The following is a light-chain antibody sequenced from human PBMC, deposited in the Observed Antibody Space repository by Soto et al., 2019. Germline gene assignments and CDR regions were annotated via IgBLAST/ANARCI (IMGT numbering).Light chain of an antibody. V-gene: IGLV2-14*01. CDR3: FSYTSSGTYV. J-gene: IGLJ1*01. CDR2: EVS. CDR1: SSDIGGSPY. Sequence: QSALTQPASVSGSPGQSITISCTGASSDIGGSPYVSWYQQHPGKAPKLMIYEVSNRPSGVSNRFSCSKSGNTASLTISGLQAEDETDYYCFSYTSSGTYVFGTGTKLTVL.